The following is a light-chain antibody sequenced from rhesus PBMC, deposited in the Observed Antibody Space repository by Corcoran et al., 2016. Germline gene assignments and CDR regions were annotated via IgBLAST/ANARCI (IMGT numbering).Light chain of an antibody. V-gene: IGKV1-32*01. Sequence: DIQMTQSPSSLSASVGDRVSITCRASQGIRSYLNWYQQKPGKAPKLLNYFANRLESGVPSRFSGRGSATDFTLTISSLQPEDFAAYYCQQYNSFPLTFGGGTKVGLK. CDR3: QQYNSFPLT. J-gene: IGKJ4*01. CDR2: FAN. CDR1: QGIRSY.